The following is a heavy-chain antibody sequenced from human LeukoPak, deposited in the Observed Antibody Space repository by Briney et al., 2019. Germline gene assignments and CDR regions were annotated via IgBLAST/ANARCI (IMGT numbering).Heavy chain of an antibody. CDR2: ICYSGST. CDR1: TFSTYW. J-gene: IGHJ4*02. D-gene: IGHD3-22*01. V-gene: IGHV4-39*07. CDR3: ATYYDSSGYLDY. Sequence: TFSTYWVSWVRQAPGKGLEWIGSICYSGSTYYNPSLKSRVTISVDTSKNQFSLKLSSVTAADTAVYYCATYYDSSGYLDYWGQGTLVTVSS.